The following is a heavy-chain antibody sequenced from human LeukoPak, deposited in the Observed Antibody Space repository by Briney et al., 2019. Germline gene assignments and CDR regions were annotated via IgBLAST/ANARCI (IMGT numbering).Heavy chain of an antibody. D-gene: IGHD1-26*01. Sequence: GGSLRLSCAAYGFTFSSYGMHLVRQAPGKGLEWVAVISYDGSNKHYADSVKGRFTISRDNSKNTLYLQMNSLRAEDTAVYYCAKDGARGYFDYWGQGTLVTVSS. J-gene: IGHJ4*02. CDR1: GFTFSSYG. CDR3: AKDGARGYFDY. CDR2: ISYDGSNK. V-gene: IGHV3-30*18.